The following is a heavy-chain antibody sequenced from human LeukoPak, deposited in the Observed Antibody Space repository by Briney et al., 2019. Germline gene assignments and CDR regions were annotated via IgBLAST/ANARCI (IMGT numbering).Heavy chain of an antibody. CDR3: ATWAGRGNVRQGYYYYYMDV. CDR2: FDLQDGEP. V-gene: IGHV1-24*01. D-gene: IGHD1-26*01. Sequence: ASVKVCCKVSGYSLNELAMHWVRQAPGNGLEWMGNFDLQDGEPIYAQKFQGRVTTTEDTSTDTVYMELSSLRSEDTAVYYCATWAGRGNVRQGYYYYYMDVWGKGTAVTVS. CDR1: GYSLNELA. J-gene: IGHJ6*03.